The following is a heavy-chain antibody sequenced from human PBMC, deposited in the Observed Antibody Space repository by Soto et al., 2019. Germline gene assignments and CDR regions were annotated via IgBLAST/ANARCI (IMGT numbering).Heavy chain of an antibody. Sequence: ASVKVSCKASGYTFTSYDINWVRQATGQGLEWMGWMNPNSGNTGYAQKFQGRVTMTRNTSISTAYMELSSLRSEDTAVYYCASSGVAATYYYYYGMDVWGQGTTVTVSS. CDR3: ASSGVAATYYYYYGMDV. D-gene: IGHD2-15*01. CDR1: GYTFTSYD. J-gene: IGHJ6*02. CDR2: MNPNSGNT. V-gene: IGHV1-8*01.